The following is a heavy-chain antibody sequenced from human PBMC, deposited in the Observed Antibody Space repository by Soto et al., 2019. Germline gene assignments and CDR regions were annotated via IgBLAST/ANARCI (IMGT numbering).Heavy chain of an antibody. V-gene: IGHV3-23*01. J-gene: IGHJ4*02. CDR1: GFTFNSYA. D-gene: IGHD3-10*01. Sequence: EVQLLESGGGLVQPGGSLRLSCAASGFTFNSYAMSWVRQAPGKGLEWVSGISGGGSTTTYADSVKGRFTLFRDNAKSTLYLQMNSLTGEDTAVYYCARDYNGLGVWGQGTLVTVSS. CDR2: ISGGGSTT. CDR3: ARDYNGLGV.